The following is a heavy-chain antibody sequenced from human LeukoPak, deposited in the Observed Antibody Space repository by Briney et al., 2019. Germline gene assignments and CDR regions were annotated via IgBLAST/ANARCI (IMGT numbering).Heavy chain of an antibody. J-gene: IGHJ2*01. CDR2: IIPILGIA. V-gene: IGHV1-69*04. Sequence: ASVKVSCKASGDTFSSYAINWVRQAPGQGLEWMGRIIPILGIANYAQKFQGRVTITADKSTSTAYMELSSLRSEDTAVYFCATDSCPLGPAVLWYLDLWGRGTLVTVSS. CDR1: GDTFSSYA. D-gene: IGHD3-3*02. CDR3: ATDSCPLGPAVLWYLDL.